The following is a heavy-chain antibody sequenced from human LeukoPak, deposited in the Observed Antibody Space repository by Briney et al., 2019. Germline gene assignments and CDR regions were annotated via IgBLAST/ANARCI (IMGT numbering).Heavy chain of an antibody. J-gene: IGHJ4*02. D-gene: IGHD5-24*01. V-gene: IGHV3-48*02. Sequence: GGSLRLSCAASGFTFSICSMNWVRQAPGKGLEWVSYISSSSSTIYYADSVKGRFTISRDNAQNSLYLQMNSLRDEDTAIYYCAREMATIPDWGQGTLVTVSS. CDR2: ISSSSSTI. CDR1: GFTFSICS. CDR3: AREMATIPD.